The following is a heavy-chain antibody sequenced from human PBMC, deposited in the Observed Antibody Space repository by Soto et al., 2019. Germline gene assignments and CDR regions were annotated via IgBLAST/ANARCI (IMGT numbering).Heavy chain of an antibody. CDR2: ISYDGSIK. V-gene: IGHV3-30-3*01. D-gene: IGHD3-10*01. J-gene: IGHJ4*02. CDR3: AREWSTSGDLDY. CDR1: GFTFSSHS. Sequence: QVQLVESGGGVVQPGRSLRLSCAASGFTFSSHSIQWVRQAQGKGLEWVSVISYDGSIKYYADSVKGRVTISRDNSKNTPYLQMNSLRAEDKAVCFCAREWSTSGDLDYWGQGTLCIASS.